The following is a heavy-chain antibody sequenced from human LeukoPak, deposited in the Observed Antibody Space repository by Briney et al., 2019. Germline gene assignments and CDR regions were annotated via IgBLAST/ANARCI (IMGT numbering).Heavy chain of an antibody. V-gene: IGHV1-18*01. CDR1: GDIFSKYG. Sequence: ASVKVSCKASGDIFSKYGISWVRQAPGQGLEWMGWINAYDGNTKHAQTLQGRVTMTTDTSTSTAYMELRSLRSDDTAVYYCARVPPLRYYFDHWGQGTLVTVSS. CDR2: INAYDGNT. CDR3: ARVPPLRYYFDH. J-gene: IGHJ4*02. D-gene: IGHD3-16*01.